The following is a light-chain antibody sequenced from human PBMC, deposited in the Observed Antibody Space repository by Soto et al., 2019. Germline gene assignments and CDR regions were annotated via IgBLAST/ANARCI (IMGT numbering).Light chain of an antibody. Sequence: QSALTQPASVSGSPGQSSTISCTGTSSDVGGYNYVSWYQQHPGKAPKLMIYEVSNRTSGVSNRFSGSKSGNTASLTISGLQAEDEADYYCSSYTSSSTYVFGTGTKVTVL. CDR1: SSDVGGYNY. J-gene: IGLJ1*01. V-gene: IGLV2-14*01. CDR2: EVS. CDR3: SSYTSSSTYV.